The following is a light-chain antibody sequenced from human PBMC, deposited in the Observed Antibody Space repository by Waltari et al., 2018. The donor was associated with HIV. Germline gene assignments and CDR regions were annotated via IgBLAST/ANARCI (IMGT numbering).Light chain of an antibody. CDR1: QNIDTW. CDR2: KAS. V-gene: IGKV1-5*03. Sequence: DIQMTQSPSTLSTSEGDRITITCRASQNIDTWLAWYQQKAGKAPKLLVYKASSLESGVPTRFSGSGSGTEFTLTISSLQPDDYATDYCQHYNTSSPWTFGQGTRVDI. J-gene: IGKJ1*01. CDR3: QHYNTSSPWT.